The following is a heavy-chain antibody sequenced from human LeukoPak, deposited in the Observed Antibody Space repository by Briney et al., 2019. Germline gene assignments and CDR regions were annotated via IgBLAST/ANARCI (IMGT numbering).Heavy chain of an antibody. CDR1: GYTFTGYY. D-gene: IGHD2-15*01. CDR3: AGGYCSGGNCRQGFDF. CDR2: IDSNSGGT. Sequence: ASVKVSFKSSGYTFTGYYMHWVRQAPGQGFEWMGRIDSNSGGTNYAQNFQGRVTMTRDTSISTAYMELSSLRSDDSAVYYCAGGYCSGGNCRQGFDFWGQGTLVTVSS. V-gene: IGHV1-2*02. J-gene: IGHJ4*02.